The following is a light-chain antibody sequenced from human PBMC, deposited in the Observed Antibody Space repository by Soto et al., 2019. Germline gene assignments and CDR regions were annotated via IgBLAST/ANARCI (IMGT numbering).Light chain of an antibody. CDR3: QQYDNLPIT. J-gene: IGKJ5*01. V-gene: IGKV1-33*01. CDR1: QDISNY. CDR2: DAS. Sequence: DIQMTQSPSSLSASVGDRVTITCQASQDISNYLNWYQQKPGKAPKLLIYDASNLETGVPSRFSGSGSWTDFTFTISSLQPEDIAIYYCQQYDNLPITFGQGTRLEIK.